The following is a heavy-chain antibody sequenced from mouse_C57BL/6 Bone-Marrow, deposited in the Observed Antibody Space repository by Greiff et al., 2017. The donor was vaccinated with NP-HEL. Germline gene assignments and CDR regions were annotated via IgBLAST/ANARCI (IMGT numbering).Heavy chain of an antibody. D-gene: IGHD2-3*01. V-gene: IGHV10-1*01. CDR1: GFSFNTYA. CDR3: VRQGYDGYYLDY. J-gene: IGHJ2*01. CDR2: IRSKSNNYAT. Sequence: EVKVVESGGGLVQPKGSLKLSCAASGFSFNTYAMNWVRQAPGKGLEWVARIRSKSNNYATYYADSLKDRFTISRDDSESMLYLQMNNLKTEDTAMYYCVRQGYDGYYLDYWSQGTTLTVSS.